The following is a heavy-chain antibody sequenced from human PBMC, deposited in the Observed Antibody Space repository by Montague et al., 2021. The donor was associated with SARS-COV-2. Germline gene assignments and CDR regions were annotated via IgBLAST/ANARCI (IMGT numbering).Heavy chain of an antibody. V-gene: IGHV2-26*01. CDR2: ICSSDEK. D-gene: IGHD6-19*01. CDR3: ARTYPLQPVPGTFAQ. CDR1: GFSLNSARMG. J-gene: IGHJ4*02. Sequence: LGKPTQTLTLTCTVSGFSLNSARMGVSWIRQPPGKALEGLAPICSSDEKSYATSLKSRPANSEATSSGQVALTMTNMDPVDTGTYYGARTYPLQPVPGTFAQWGQGTLVTVAA.